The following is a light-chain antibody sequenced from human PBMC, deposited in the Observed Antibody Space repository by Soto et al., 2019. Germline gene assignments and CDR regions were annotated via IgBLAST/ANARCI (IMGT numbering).Light chain of an antibody. CDR3: CSYAGYFILV. V-gene: IGLV2-11*01. Sequence: QSALTQPRSVSGSPGQAVTISCTGTSSDVGGYNYVSWYQKHPGKAPKVMIYDVTKRPSGVPDRFSGSKSGNTASLTISGLQAEDEADYYCCSYAGYFILVFGGGTKLTVL. J-gene: IGLJ2*01. CDR1: SSDVGGYNY. CDR2: DVT.